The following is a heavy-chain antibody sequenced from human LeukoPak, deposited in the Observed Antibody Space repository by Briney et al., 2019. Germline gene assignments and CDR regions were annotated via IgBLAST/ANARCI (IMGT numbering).Heavy chain of an antibody. CDR1: GFTFSSYS. CDR2: ISSSSSTI. D-gene: IGHD5-12*01. V-gene: IGHV3-48*01. CDR3: ASLTDIVATIEIDY. J-gene: IGHJ4*02. Sequence: PGGSLRLSCAASGFTFSSYSMNWVRQAPGKGLEWVSYISSSSSTIYYADSVKGRFTIPRDNAKNSLYLQMNSLRAEDTAVYYCASLTDIVATIEIDYWGQGTLVTVSS.